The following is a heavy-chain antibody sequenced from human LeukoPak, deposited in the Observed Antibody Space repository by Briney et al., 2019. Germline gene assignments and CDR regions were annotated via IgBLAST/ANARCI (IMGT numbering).Heavy chain of an antibody. V-gene: IGHV3-7*05. CDR1: GFTFGRHW. D-gene: IGHD4-17*01. Sequence: GGSLRLSCAASGFTFGRHWMSWVRQAPRKGPEWVANINQDGSQKYYVDSVKGRFTISRDNAKNSLYLQMNSLRAEDTAIYYCAREVYGDNYFDYWGQGTLVTV. J-gene: IGHJ4*02. CDR2: INQDGSQK. CDR3: AREVYGDNYFDY.